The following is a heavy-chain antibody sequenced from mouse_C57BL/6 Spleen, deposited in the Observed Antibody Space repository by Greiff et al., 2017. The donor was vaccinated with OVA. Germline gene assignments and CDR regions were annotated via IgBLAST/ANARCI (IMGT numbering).Heavy chain of an antibody. J-gene: IGHJ4*01. CDR3: AREGLLRDNAMDY. D-gene: IGHD1-1*01. CDR2: IHPNSGST. CDR1: GYTFTSYW. V-gene: IGHV1-64*01. Sequence: QVQLQQPGAELVKPGASVKLSCKASGYTFTSYWMHWVKQRPGQGLEWIGMIHPNSGSTNYNEKFKSKATLTVDKSSSTDYMQLSSLTSEDSAVYYCAREGLLRDNAMDYWGQGTSVTVSS.